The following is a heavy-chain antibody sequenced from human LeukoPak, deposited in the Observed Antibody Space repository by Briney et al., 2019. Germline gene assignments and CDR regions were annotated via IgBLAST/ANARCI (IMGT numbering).Heavy chain of an antibody. J-gene: IGHJ4*02. V-gene: IGHV3-30*18. CDR3: AKSLWFGELLYIDY. Sequence: GGSLRLSCAASGFTFSSYGMHWVRQAPGKGLEWVAVISYDGSNKYYADSVKGRFTISRDNSKNTLYLQMNSLRAEDTAVYYCAKSLWFGELLYIDYWGQGTLVTVSS. CDR1: GFTFSSYG. D-gene: IGHD3-10*01. CDR2: ISYDGSNK.